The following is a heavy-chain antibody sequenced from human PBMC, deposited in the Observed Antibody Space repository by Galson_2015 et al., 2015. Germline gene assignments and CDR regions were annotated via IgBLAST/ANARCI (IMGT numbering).Heavy chain of an antibody. V-gene: IGHV3-33*01. D-gene: IGHD6-6*01. CDR3: ARTCSSASEGSFDS. CDR2: IWDDGSNK. Sequence: SLRLSCAASGFTFSSYGMHWVRQAPGKGLEWVAAIWDDGSNKYYADSVKRRFNISRDNSKNTLYLQMNRLRVEDTAMYYCARTCSSASEGSFDSWGQGSLVTVSS. J-gene: IGHJ4*02. CDR1: GFTFSSYG.